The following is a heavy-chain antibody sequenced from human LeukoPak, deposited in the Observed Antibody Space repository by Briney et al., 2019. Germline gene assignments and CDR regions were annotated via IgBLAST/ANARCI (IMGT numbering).Heavy chain of an antibody. D-gene: IGHD2-15*01. V-gene: IGHV4-59*01. CDR1: GGSISNYY. CDR2: IYYSGST. Sequence: SETLSLTCTVSGGSISNYYWNWIRQPPGKGLEWIGYIYYSGSTNYNPSLKSRVTISVDTSKNQFSLQLSSVTAADTAVYYCARALFRGHPPYYYYYYMHVWGKGTTVTVSS. CDR3: ARALFRGHPPYYYYYYMHV. J-gene: IGHJ6*03.